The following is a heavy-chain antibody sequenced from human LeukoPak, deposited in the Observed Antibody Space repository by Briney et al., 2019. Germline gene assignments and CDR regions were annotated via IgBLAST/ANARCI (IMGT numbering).Heavy chain of an antibody. Sequence: PSETLSLTCTVSGGSISSYYWSWIRQPPGKGLEWIGYIYYSGSTNYNPSLKSRVTISVDTSKNRFSLKLSSVTAADTAVYYCARAYSSGPGALYFQHWGQGTLVTVSS. CDR3: ARAYSSGPGALYFQH. V-gene: IGHV4-59*01. J-gene: IGHJ1*01. CDR1: GGSISSYY. D-gene: IGHD6-19*01. CDR2: IYYSGST.